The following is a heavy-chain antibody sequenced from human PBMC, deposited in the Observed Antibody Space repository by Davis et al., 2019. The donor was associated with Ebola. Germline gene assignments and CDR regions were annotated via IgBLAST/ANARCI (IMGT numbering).Heavy chain of an antibody. D-gene: IGHD2-15*01. J-gene: IGHJ6*04. CDR3: AREPRLGYCSGGSCYGPYYYYGMDV. CDR1: GDSVSSYRAA. V-gene: IGHV6-1*01. CDR2: TSYRCKWYN. Sequence: SCAISGDSVSSYRAAWNWIRQSPSRGLEWLGRTSYRCKWYNDYALSVKSRITINPDTSKNSFSLQLNSVTPEDTAVYYCAREPRLGYCSGGSCYGPYYYYGMDVWGKGTTVTVSS.